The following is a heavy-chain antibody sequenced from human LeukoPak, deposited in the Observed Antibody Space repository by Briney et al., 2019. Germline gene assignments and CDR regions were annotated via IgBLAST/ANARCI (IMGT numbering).Heavy chain of an antibody. V-gene: IGHV3-23*01. Sequence: GGSPRLSCAASGFTFSSYAMSWVRQAPGKGLEWVSAISGSGGSTYYADSVKGRFTISRDNSKNTLYLQMNSLRAEDTAVYYCAKDAGFGELWGWFDPWGQGTLVTVSS. CDR3: AKDAGFGELWGWFDP. CDR2: ISGSGGST. CDR1: GFTFSSYA. J-gene: IGHJ5*02. D-gene: IGHD3-10*01.